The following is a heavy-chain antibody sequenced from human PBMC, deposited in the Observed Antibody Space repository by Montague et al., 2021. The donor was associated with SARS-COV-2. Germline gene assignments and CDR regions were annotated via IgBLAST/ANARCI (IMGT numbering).Heavy chain of an antibody. J-gene: IGHJ4*02. Sequence: SETLSLTCTVSGDSISRYYWGWIRQPPGEGLEWMGYHYNSGSTNYSPTLKSRIAMSVDTSENQFSLKLFSVTAADTAVYYCARVVVDASGWYHFDYWGQGALVTVSS. D-gene: IGHD6-19*01. V-gene: IGHV4-59*12. CDR2: HYNSGST. CDR1: GDSISRYY. CDR3: ARVVVDASGWYHFDY.